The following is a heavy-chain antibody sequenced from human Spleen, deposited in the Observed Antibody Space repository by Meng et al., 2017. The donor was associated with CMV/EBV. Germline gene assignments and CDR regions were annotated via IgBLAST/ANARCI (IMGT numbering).Heavy chain of an antibody. J-gene: IGHJ5*02. CDR2: IRYDGSNK. CDR3: AKERYTGSPNWFDP. V-gene: IGHV3-30*02. Sequence: GGSLRLSCAASGFTFSSYGMHWVRQAPGKGLEWVAFIRYDGSNKYYADSVKGRFTISRDNSKNTLYLQMNSLRAEDTAVYYCAKERYTGSPNWFDPWGQGTLVTVSS. D-gene: IGHD1-26*01. CDR1: GFTFSSYG.